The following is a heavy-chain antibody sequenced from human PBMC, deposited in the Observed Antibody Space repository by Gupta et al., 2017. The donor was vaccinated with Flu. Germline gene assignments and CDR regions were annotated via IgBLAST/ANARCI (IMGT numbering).Heavy chain of an antibody. V-gene: IGHV3-23*01. J-gene: IGHJ6*02. CDR2: ISGSGGST. D-gene: IGHD1-7*01. Sequence: FSSYAMSWVRQAPGKGLEWVSAISGSGGSTYYADSVKGRFTISRDNSKNTLYLQMNSLRAEDTAVYYCAKRLANWNYPMDVWGQGTTVTVSS. CDR1: FSSYA. CDR3: AKRLANWNYPMDV.